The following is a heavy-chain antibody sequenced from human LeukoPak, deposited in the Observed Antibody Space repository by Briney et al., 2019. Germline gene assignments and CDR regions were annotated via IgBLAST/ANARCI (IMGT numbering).Heavy chain of an antibody. Sequence: ASVKFSCKASGYTFTSYAMHWVRQAPGQRLEWMGWINAGNGNTKYSQKFQGRVTITRDTSASTAYMELSSLRSEDTAVYYCARELMGSSWYQDWGQGTLVTVSS. CDR3: ARELMGSSWYQD. V-gene: IGHV1-3*01. CDR2: INAGNGNT. J-gene: IGHJ4*02. CDR1: GYTFTSYA. D-gene: IGHD6-13*01.